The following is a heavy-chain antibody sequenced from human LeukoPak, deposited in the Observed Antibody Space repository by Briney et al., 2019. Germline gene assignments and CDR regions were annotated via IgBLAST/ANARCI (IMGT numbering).Heavy chain of an antibody. J-gene: IGHJ4*02. CDR1: GFTFSSYA. V-gene: IGHV3-23*01. D-gene: IGHD3-22*01. Sequence: GGSLRLSRAASGFTFSSYAMSWVRQAPGKGLEWVSAISGSGGSTYYADPVKGRFTISRDNSKNTLYLQMNSLRAEDTAVYYCAKDTTMIVVVIPDYWGQGTLVTVSS. CDR3: AKDTTMIVVVIPDY. CDR2: ISGSGGST.